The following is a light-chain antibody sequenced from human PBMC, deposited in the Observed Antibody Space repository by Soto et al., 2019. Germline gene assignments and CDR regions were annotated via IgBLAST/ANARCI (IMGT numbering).Light chain of an antibody. CDR3: QQYNSYS. Sequence: IQLTQSPASLSASVGDRVTITCRASQSISTYLNWYQQKPGKAPKFLISAASTLQSGVPSRFSGSGSGTDFTLTISSLQPDDFATYYCQQYNSYSFGQGTKVDIK. CDR2: AAS. CDR1: QSISTY. V-gene: IGKV1-16*01. J-gene: IGKJ1*01.